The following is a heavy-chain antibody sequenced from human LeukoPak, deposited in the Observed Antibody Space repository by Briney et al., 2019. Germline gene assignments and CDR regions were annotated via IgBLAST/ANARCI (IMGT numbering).Heavy chain of an antibody. V-gene: IGHV3-33*01. CDR3: ARDRGYSYIDY. Sequence: GRSLRLSCVASGFPFSSYGMHWVRQAPGKGLEWVAVIWSVGGAEYYADSVKGRFTISRDDSKNTLSLQMNSLRVEDTAVYYCARDRGYSYIDYWGQGTLVTVSS. CDR2: IWSVGGAE. D-gene: IGHD5-18*01. CDR1: GFPFSSYG. J-gene: IGHJ4*02.